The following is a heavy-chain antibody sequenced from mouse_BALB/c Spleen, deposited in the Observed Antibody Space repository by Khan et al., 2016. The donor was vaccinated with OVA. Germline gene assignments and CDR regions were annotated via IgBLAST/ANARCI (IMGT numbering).Heavy chain of an antibody. Sequence: EVQLQESGPGLVKPSQSLSLTCTVTGYSITSDYAWNWIRQFPGNKLEWMGYISSSGSTNYTPALKSRISTTRDTSKNQFFLQLNSVTTEDTATYYCARDGSRYNYAMDYWGQGTSVTVSS. J-gene: IGHJ4*01. V-gene: IGHV3-2*02. D-gene: IGHD2-3*01. CDR3: ARDGSRYNYAMDY. CDR2: ISSSGST. CDR1: GYSITSDYA.